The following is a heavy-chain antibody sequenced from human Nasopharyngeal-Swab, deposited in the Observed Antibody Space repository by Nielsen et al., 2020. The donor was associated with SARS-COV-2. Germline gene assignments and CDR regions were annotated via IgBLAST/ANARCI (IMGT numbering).Heavy chain of an antibody. CDR3: ARRAARDGFNYEVDP. Sequence: GESLKISCTGFGYSFANYWIGWVRQMPGKGLEWMGSIYPGNSDTRYSPAFHGRVTISADKSINTAYLQWRSLKASDTAMYFCARRAARDGFNYEVDPWGQGTLVTVS. J-gene: IGHJ5*02. V-gene: IGHV5-51*01. CDR1: GYSFANYW. D-gene: IGHD5-24*01. CDR2: IYPGNSDT.